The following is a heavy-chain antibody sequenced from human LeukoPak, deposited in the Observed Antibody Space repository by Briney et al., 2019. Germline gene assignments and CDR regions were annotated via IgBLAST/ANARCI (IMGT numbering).Heavy chain of an antibody. CDR3: ARVDATMVVDY. Sequence: ASVKVSCKASGYTFSSYGISWVRQAPGQGLEWMGIINPSGGSTSYAQKFQGRVTMTRDTSTSTVYMELSSLRSEDTAVYYCARVDATMVVDYWGQGTLVTVSS. CDR1: GYTFSSYG. J-gene: IGHJ4*02. D-gene: IGHD4-23*01. CDR2: INPSGGST. V-gene: IGHV1-46*01.